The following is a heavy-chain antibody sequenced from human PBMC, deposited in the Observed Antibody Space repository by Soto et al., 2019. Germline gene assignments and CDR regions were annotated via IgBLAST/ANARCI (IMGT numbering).Heavy chain of an antibody. V-gene: IGHV4-30-4*01. CDR3: ASRHSSPYFDY. J-gene: IGHJ4*02. D-gene: IGHD6-13*01. CDR2: IYYSGST. CDR1: GGSISSGDYY. Sequence: QVQLQESGPGLVKPSQTLSLTCTVSGGSISSGDYYWSWIRQPPGKGLEWIGSIYYSGSTYYNPSLKSRVTIPVDTSKNQASLKLNSVTAADTAVYYCASRHSSPYFDYWGQGTLVTVSS.